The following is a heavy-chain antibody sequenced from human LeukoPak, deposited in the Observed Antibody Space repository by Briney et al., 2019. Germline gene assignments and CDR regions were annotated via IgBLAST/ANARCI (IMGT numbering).Heavy chain of an antibody. V-gene: IGHV4-39*01. J-gene: IGHJ3*01. CDR1: GDSISSNSYF. Sequence: SETLSLTCTVSGDSISSNSYFWGWIRQSPGKGLESTASIYYSGNTYYNPSLKSRGTISEDTSKNQFSLKLSSVTAADTAVYYCVRQGDGYCRTTNGRSSFDVWG. D-gene: IGHD2-2*03. CDR3: VRQGDGYCRTTNGRSSFDV. CDR2: IYYSGNT.